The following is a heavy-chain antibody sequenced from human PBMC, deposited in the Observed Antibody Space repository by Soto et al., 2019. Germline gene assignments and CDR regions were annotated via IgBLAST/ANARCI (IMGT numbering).Heavy chain of an antibody. CDR1: GYTFTVYD. CDR3: ARDLAKGGGSAGFAY. V-gene: IGHV1-2*02. Sequence: QVQLVQSGAEVKKPGASVNVSCKASGYTFTVYDMHWVRQAPGQGLEWMGWINPKSGGTMYPQKFQGRVTMTWDTSISTACMALTRLRSDDTAVYCCARDLAKGGGSAGFAYWGQGTLVTVSS. D-gene: IGHD1-26*01. J-gene: IGHJ4*02. CDR2: INPKSGGT.